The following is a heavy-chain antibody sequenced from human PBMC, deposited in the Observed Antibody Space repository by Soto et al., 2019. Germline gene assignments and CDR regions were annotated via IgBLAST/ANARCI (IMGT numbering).Heavy chain of an antibody. CDR1: GFTFSDYW. D-gene: IGHD3-10*01. Sequence: EVQLVESGGGLVQPGGSLRLSCAGSGFTFSDYWIHWVRQAPGKGLMWVSRIEYDGSTTNYADSVQGRFTVSRDNAKNTLYLQMNSLRAEDTALYYCARGIRGHYGKDVWGQGTTVSVSS. J-gene: IGHJ6*02. CDR2: IEYDGSTT. CDR3: ARGIRGHYGKDV. V-gene: IGHV3-74*01.